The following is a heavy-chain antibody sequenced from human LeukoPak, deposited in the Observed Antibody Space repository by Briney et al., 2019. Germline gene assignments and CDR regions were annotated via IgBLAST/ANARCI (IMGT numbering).Heavy chain of an antibody. J-gene: IGHJ4*02. CDR1: GGSFSGYY. CDR2: INHSGST. D-gene: IGHD1-26*01. V-gene: IGHV4-34*01. Sequence: PSETLSLTCAVYGGSFSGYYWSWIRQPPGKGLEWIGEINHSGSTNYNPSLKSRVTISVDTSKNQFSLELSSVTAADTAVYYCARDPAWDSYWGQGTLVTVSS. CDR3: ARDPAWDSY.